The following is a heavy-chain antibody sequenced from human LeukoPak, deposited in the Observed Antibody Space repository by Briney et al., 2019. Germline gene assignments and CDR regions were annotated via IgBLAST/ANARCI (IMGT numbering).Heavy chain of an antibody. CDR3: ARYGFSSVWQGGWHAFDI. CDR1: GYTFTSYY. D-gene: IGHD6-25*01. J-gene: IGHJ3*02. Sequence: GASVKLSCEASGYTFTSYYLHWVRQAPGQGLQWMGIINPTVGDTIYAQRFQGRVTMTRDMSTSTVYMELSSLRSEDTAVYYCARYGFSSVWQGGWHAFDIWGHGTMVTVSS. V-gene: IGHV1-46*01. CDR2: INPTVGDT.